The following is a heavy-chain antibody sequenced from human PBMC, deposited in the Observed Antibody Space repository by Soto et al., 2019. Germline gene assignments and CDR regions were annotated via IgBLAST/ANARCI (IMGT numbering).Heavy chain of an antibody. V-gene: IGHV3-48*02. J-gene: IGHJ4*02. CDR2: ISSSSGTK. CDR1: GFAFKPYG. Sequence: EVQLVASGEGWFQLGGPLGLPCAPSGFAFKPYGRHWFPKAPGKGLEWVSYISSSSGTKYYTDSAKGRFTISRDNAKNSLYLQMNSLRDEDTAGYYCARDPKRNDGFCLDYWGLGTLVTVSS. D-gene: IGHD1-1*01. CDR3: ARDPKRNDGFCLDY.